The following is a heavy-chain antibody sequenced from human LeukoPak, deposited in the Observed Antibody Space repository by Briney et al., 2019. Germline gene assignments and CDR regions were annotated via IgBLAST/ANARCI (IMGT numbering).Heavy chain of an antibody. CDR2: IYSRGST. CDR3: AREFGSRGEH. J-gene: IGHJ4*02. D-gene: IGHD3-10*01. V-gene: IGHV3-66*01. Sequence: GGSLRLSCAASGFTVSSNYMSWVRQAQGTGMEWVSVIYSRGSTYYADSVKGRFTISRDNSKNTMYLQMNSLRAEDTAVYYCAREFGSRGEHWGQGTLVTVSS. CDR1: GFTVSSNY.